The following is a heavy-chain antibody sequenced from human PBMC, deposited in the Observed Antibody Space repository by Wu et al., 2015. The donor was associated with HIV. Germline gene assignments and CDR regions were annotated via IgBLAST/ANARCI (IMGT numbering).Heavy chain of an antibody. CDR3: ARHIAATGARYFDY. CDR2: INPNSGGT. CDR1: GYIFSGYY. D-gene: IGHD6-13*01. J-gene: IGHJ4*02. V-gene: IGHV1-2*02. Sequence: QVHLVQSGAEVKKPGASVKVSCRTSGYIFSGYYIHWVRQAPGQGLEWMGYINPNSGGTHFAQRFQDRVTMTRDTSVTTTYMELTSLKSDDTAVYYCARHIAATGARYFDYWGQGTLVAVSS.